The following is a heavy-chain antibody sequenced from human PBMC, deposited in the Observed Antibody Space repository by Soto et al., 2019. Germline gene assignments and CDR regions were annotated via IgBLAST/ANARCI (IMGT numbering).Heavy chain of an antibody. V-gene: IGHV3-49*04. J-gene: IGHJ4*02. CDR3: TRDPPYCGGDCYTFDY. CDR2: IRSKAYGGTT. D-gene: IGHD2-21*02. Sequence: HPGGTLRLSCTASGFTFGDYAMSWVRQAPRTGLEWVGFIRSKAYGGTTEYAASVKGRFTISRDDSKSIAYLQMNSLKTEDTAVYYCTRDPPYCGGDCYTFDYWGQGTLVTVSS. CDR1: GFTFGDYA.